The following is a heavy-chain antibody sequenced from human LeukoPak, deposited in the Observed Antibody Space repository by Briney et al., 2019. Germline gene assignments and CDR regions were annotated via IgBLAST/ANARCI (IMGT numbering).Heavy chain of an antibody. CDR1: GFTFSSYS. J-gene: IGHJ3*02. Sequence: GGSLRLSCAASGFTFSSYSMNWVRQAPGKGLEWVSYISGSSSTIYYADSVKGRFTISRDNAKNSLYLQMNSLRAEDTAVYYCATHELKDAFDIWGQGTMVTVSS. CDR2: ISGSSSTI. CDR3: ATHELKDAFDI. D-gene: IGHD3-10*01. V-gene: IGHV3-48*01.